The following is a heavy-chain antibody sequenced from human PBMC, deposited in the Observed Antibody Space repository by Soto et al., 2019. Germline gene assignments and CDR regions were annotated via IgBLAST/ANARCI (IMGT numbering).Heavy chain of an antibody. V-gene: IGHV4-31*03. CDR3: ARGAVTNLYYYYYGMDV. J-gene: IGHJ6*02. Sequence: PSETLSLTCTVSGGSISSGGYYWSWIRQHPXKGLEWVGYFYNSGSVFYNPSLKSRVTISVDTSKNQFSLKLISVTAADTAVYYCARGAVTNLYYYYYGMDVWGQGATVTVSS. D-gene: IGHD4-4*01. CDR1: GGSISSGGYY. CDR2: FYNSGSV.